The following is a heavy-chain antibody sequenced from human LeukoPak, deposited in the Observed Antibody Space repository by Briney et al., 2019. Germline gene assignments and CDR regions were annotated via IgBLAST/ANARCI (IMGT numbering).Heavy chain of an antibody. CDR3: ARDLGQYYDTSDNWFDP. V-gene: IGHV3-74*01. CDR2: INSDGINT. J-gene: IGHJ5*02. D-gene: IGHD3-22*01. Sequence: GGSLRLSCAASGFTFSDYYMSWIRQAPGKGLVWVSRINSDGINTSYADSVKGRFTISRDNAKNTLNLQMNSLRAEDTAVYYCARDLGQYYDTSDNWFDPWGQGTLVTVSS. CDR1: GFTFSDYY.